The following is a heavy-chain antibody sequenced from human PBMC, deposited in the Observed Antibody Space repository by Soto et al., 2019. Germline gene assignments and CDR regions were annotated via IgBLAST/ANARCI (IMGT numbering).Heavy chain of an antibody. V-gene: IGHV4-59*01. CDR1: GGSMISYY. CDR2: TYYSGST. D-gene: IGHD6-13*01. CDR3: ARVRGTAGKRYFDY. Sequence: SETLSLTCTVSGGSMISYYWNWMRQPPGKGLEWIGYTYYSGSTTYNPSLKSRVTISADSSKSQFSLKLSSVTAADAAVYYCARVRGTAGKRYFDYWGKGTLVTVS. J-gene: IGHJ4*02.